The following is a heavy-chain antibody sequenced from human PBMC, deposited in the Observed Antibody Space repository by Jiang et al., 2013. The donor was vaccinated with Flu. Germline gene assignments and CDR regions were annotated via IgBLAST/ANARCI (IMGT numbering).Heavy chain of an antibody. CDR3: ARGGAGGGLINYYYYGMDV. CDR2: INPNSGGT. V-gene: IGHV1-2*02. CDR1: GYTFTGYY. J-gene: IGHJ6*02. Sequence: SGAEVKKPGASVKVSCKASGYTFTGYYMHWVRQAPGQGLEWMGWINPNSGGTNYAQKFQGRVTMTRDTSISTAYMELSRLRSDDTAVYYCARGGAGGGLINYYYYGMDVWGQGTTVTVSS. D-gene: IGHD2-8*02.